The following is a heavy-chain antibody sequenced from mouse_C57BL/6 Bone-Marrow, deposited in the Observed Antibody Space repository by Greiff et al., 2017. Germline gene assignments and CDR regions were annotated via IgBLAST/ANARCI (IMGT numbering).Heavy chain of an antibody. J-gene: IGHJ4*01. CDR2: INPNHGTT. V-gene: IGHV1-39*01. Sequence: VQLKESGPELVKPGASVKISCKASGYSFTDYNMNWVKQSNGKSLEWIGVINPNHGTTSYNQKFKGKATLTVDQSYSTASMQLNSLTSEDSAVYYCARGYGYDYAMDYWGQGTSVTVSS. CDR3: ARGYGYDYAMDY. D-gene: IGHD2-2*01. CDR1: GYSFTDYN.